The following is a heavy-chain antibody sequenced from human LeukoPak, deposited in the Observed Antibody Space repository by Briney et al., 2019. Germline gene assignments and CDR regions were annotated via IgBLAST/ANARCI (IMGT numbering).Heavy chain of an antibody. V-gene: IGHV3-7*01. CDR2: IKQDGSEK. Sequence: GGSLRLSCAASGFTFSSYWMSWVRQAPGKGLEWVANIKQDGSEKYYVDSVKGRFTISRDNAKNSLYLQMNSLRAEDTAVYYCARVVVADTETWFDPWGQGTLVTVSS. D-gene: IGHD2-15*01. CDR1: GFTFSSYW. J-gene: IGHJ5*02. CDR3: ARVVVADTETWFDP.